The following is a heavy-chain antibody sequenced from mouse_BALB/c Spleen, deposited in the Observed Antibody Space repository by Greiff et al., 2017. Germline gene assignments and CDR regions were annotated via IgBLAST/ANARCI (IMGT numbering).Heavy chain of an antibody. CDR1: GYTFSSYW. CDR2: ILPGSGST. D-gene: IGHD4-1*01. J-gene: IGHJ1*01. Sequence: VQLQQSGAELMKPGASVKISCKATGYTFSSYWIEWVKQRPGHGLEWIGEILPGSGSTNYNEKFKGKATFTADTSSNTAYMQLSSLTSEDSAVYYCARASGTGYFDVWGAGTTVTVSS. CDR3: ARASGTGYFDV. V-gene: IGHV1-9*01.